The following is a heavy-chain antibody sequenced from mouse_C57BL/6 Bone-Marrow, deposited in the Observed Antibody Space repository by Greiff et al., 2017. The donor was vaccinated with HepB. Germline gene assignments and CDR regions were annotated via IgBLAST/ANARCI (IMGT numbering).Heavy chain of an antibody. Sequence: EVKLQQSGPGLVKPSQSLSLTCSVTGYSITSGYYWNWIRQFPGNKLEWMGYISYDGSNNYNPSLKNRISITRDTSKNQFFLKLNSVTTEDTATYYCARDRIYYGSSSWYFDVWGTGTTVTVSA. D-gene: IGHD1-1*01. V-gene: IGHV3-6*01. CDR3: ARDRIYYGSSSWYFDV. CDR1: GYSITSGYY. CDR2: ISYDGSN. J-gene: IGHJ1*03.